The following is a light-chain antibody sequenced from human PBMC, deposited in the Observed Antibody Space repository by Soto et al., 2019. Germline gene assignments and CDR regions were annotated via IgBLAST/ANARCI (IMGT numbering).Light chain of an antibody. Sequence: QSALTQPHSVSGSPGQSVTISCTGTSVDVGAYDFVSWYQQHPGKAPKLLIYEVNNRPSGVSDRFSGSKSGNKASLTISNLEAEDESDYHCGSYTSTDTPFVFGTGTKVTVL. V-gene: IGLV2-11*01. CDR2: EVN. J-gene: IGLJ1*01. CDR3: GSYTSTDTPFV. CDR1: SVDVGAYDF.